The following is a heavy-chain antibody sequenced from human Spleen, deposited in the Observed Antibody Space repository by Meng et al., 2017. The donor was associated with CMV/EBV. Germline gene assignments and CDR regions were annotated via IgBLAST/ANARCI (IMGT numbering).Heavy chain of an antibody. CDR2: IFHSGST. CDR1: GYSISSGYY. D-gene: IGHD5-24*01. J-gene: IGHJ4*02. CDR3: ASLMATSGQGVDY. V-gene: IGHV4-38-2*02. Sequence: GSLRLSCTVSGYSISSGYYWGWIRQPPGKGLEWIGSIFHSGSTNYNPSLKSRVTISVDTSKNQFSLKLSSVTAADTAVYYCASLMATSGQGVDYWGQGTLVTVSS.